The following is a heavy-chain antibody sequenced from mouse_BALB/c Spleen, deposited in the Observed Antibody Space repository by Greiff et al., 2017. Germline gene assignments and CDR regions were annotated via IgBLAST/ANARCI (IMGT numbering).Heavy chain of an antibody. J-gene: IGHJ2*01. V-gene: IGHV3-2*02. CDR3: ARSAYGIDY. D-gene: IGHD2-1*01. Sequence: EVKLQESGPGLVKPSQSLSLTCTVTGYSITSDYAWNWIRQFPGNKLEWMGYISYSGSTSYNPSLKSRISITRDTSKNQFFLQLNSVTTEDTATYYCARSAYGIDYWGQGTTLTVSS. CDR2: ISYSGST. CDR1: GYSITSDYA.